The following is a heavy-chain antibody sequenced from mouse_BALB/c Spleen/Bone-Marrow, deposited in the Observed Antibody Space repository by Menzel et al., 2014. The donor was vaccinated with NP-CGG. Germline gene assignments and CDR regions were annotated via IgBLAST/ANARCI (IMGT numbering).Heavy chain of an antibody. V-gene: IGHV14-3*02. CDR2: IDPAYGNT. Sequence: VQLQQSGAELVKPGASVKLSCTASGFNIKDTYMHWVKQRPEQGLEWIGRIDPAYGNTKYDPKFQGKATITADTSSNTACLQLSSLTSEDTAVYYCARWEYYAMNYWGQGTSVTVSS. CDR3: ARWEYYAMNY. D-gene: IGHD4-1*01. J-gene: IGHJ4*01. CDR1: GFNIKDTY.